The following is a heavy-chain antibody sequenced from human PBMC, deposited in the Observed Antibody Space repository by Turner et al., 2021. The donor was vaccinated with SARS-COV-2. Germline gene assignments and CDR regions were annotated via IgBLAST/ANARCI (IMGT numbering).Heavy chain of an antibody. V-gene: IGHV1-2*02. CDR2: INPKGGDT. CDR1: GYTFSAYN. CDR3: ARVGGSGWYGS. J-gene: IGHJ4*02. D-gene: IGHD6-19*01. Sequence: QVQMVQSGTEVKKPGASVKVSCETSGYTFSAYNIHWVRQAPGQGLGGMGWINPKGGDTEFAQKFQGRVTVTRDMSISTAYMGLNNLRSDDTAVYYCARVGGSGWYGSWGQGTLVTVSS.